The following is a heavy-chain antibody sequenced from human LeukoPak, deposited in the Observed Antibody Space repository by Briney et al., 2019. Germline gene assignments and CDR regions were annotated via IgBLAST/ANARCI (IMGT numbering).Heavy chain of an antibody. J-gene: IGHJ4*02. V-gene: IGHV3-23*01. CDR1: GLTFSSYV. Sequence: GGSLRLSCAASGLTFSSYVMSWVREAPGKGVEWVSAISGSVGSTYYADSVKGRFTISIDISNNTLYLQMNSLIAEDTAVYYCAKSSSWAFDYWGQGTLVTVSS. CDR3: AKSSSWAFDY. D-gene: IGHD6-13*01. CDR2: ISGSVGST.